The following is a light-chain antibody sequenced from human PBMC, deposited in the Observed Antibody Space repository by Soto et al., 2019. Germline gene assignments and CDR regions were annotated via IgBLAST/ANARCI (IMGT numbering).Light chain of an antibody. CDR1: SSDVGGYNY. CDR2: DVT. V-gene: IGLV2-14*03. CDR3: SSYTTSNTRQIV. J-gene: IGLJ1*01. Sequence: QSVLTQPASVSGSPGQSITISCTGTSSDVGGYNYVSWYQHHPGKAHKLIIYDVTNRPSGVSNPFSGSKSGNTASLTFSGLQPEDEADYYCSSYTTSNTRQIVFGTGTKVTVL.